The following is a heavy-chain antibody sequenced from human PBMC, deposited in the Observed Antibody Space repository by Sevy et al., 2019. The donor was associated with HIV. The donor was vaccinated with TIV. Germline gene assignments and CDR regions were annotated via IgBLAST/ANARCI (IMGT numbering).Heavy chain of an antibody. Sequence: GGSLRLSCAASGFTFDDYTMHWVRQAPGKGLEWVSLINWNGDDTYYADSVKGRFTISRDNSRNSLYLQRNSLRTEDTALYYCAKERNCGRDCLYFQHWGQGTLVTVSS. CDR1: GFTFDDYT. D-gene: IGHD2-21*02. CDR2: INWNGDDT. CDR3: AKERNCGRDCLYFQH. V-gene: IGHV3-43*01. J-gene: IGHJ1*01.